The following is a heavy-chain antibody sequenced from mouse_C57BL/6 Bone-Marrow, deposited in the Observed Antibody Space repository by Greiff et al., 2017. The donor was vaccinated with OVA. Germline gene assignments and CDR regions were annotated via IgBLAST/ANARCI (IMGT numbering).Heavy chain of an antibody. V-gene: IGHV2-2*01. D-gene: IGHD4-1*01. J-gene: IGHJ3*01. Sequence: VKLMESGHGLVQPSQSLSITCTVSGFSLTSYGVHWVRQSPGKGLEWLGVIWSGGSTDYNAAFISRLSISKDNSKSQVFFKMNSLQADDTAIYYCARRDWDQASFAYWGQGTLVTVSA. CDR1: GFSLTSYG. CDR2: IWSGGST. CDR3: ARRDWDQASFAY.